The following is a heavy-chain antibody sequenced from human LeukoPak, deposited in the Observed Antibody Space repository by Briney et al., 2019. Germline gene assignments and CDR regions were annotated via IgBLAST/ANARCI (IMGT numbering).Heavy chain of an antibody. CDR1: GFIFSNYA. V-gene: IGHV3-23*01. J-gene: IGHJ4*02. CDR2: INPRDGGT. D-gene: IGHD6-19*01. Sequence: GGSLRLSCAASGFIFSNYAMAWVRQAPGKGLEWVSGINPRDGGTVYADSVRGRFAISRDNSKYTLYLQMNSLRVEDTALYYCVKYIAVPGEQPLGDYWGQGTLVTVSS. CDR3: VKYIAVPGEQPLGDY.